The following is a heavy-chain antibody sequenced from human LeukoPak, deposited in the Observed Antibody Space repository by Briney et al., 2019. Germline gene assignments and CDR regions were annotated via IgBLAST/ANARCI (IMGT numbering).Heavy chain of an antibody. Sequence: GASVKVSCKASGYTSTGYYMHWVRQAPGQGLEWMGWINPNSGGTNYAQKFQGRVTMTRDTSISTAYMELSKLRSDDTAVYYCARSSIAARPVYWGQGTLVTVSS. CDR1: GYTSTGYY. J-gene: IGHJ4*02. CDR2: INPNSGGT. V-gene: IGHV1-2*02. D-gene: IGHD6-6*01. CDR3: ARSSIAARPVY.